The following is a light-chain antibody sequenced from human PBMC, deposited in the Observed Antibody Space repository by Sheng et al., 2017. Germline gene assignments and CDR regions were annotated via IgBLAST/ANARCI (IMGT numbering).Light chain of an antibody. Sequence: DIQMTQSPSSVSASVGDRVTITCRASQGFSRCLAWCRQRPGKAPKVLIYAATNLQSGVPSRFSGSGSGTDFTLTISSLQPEDFATYYCQQSYNTPPTFGQGTKVEIK. CDR3: QQSYNTPPT. CDR1: QGFSRC. V-gene: IGKV1-39*01. CDR2: AAT. J-gene: IGKJ1*01.